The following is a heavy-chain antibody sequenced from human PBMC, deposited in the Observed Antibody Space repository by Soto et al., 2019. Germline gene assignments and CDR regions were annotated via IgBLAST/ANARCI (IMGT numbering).Heavy chain of an antibody. V-gene: IGHV1-18*01. CDR3: ARDSQHVWFDP. CDR2: ISPYNENT. CDR1: GYTFSNYG. D-gene: IGHD6-13*01. J-gene: IGHJ5*02. Sequence: GASVKVSCKASGYTFSNYGISWVRQAPGQGLEWMGWISPYNENTNYAQKFQGRVTVTTDTSTSTAYMELRSLRSDDTAVYYCARDSQHVWFDPWGQGTPVTVSS.